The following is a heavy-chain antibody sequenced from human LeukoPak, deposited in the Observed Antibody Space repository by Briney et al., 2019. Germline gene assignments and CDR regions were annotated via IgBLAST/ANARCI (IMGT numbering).Heavy chain of an antibody. CDR3: ARDLITGTNGFDI. CDR2: ISYIWSN. D-gene: IGHD3-16*01. CDR1: ADSFTSRN. V-gene: IGHV4-59*11. Sequence: PSETLSLTCAVSADSFTSRNWNWIRQPQATGREWMGYISYIWSNNYNPSLNRQGPISIDPAKTQFHLNLRSVTAAAPDVDLWARDLITGTNGFDIWGQGTMVSVSS. J-gene: IGHJ3*02.